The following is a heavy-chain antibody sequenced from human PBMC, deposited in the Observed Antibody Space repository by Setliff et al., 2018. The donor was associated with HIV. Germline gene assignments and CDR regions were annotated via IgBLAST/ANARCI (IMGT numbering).Heavy chain of an antibody. V-gene: IGHV1-58*02. D-gene: IGHD1-20*01. Sequence: PSVKVSCKTSGFTFSRSTIQWVRQARGQPLEWVGWISIGSGLTKYEQKFHGRVTFTRDMSTSTAYMEVSSLRSDDTAVYYCAAEINTDNNCCWFDPWGQGTLVTVSS. CDR3: AAEINTDNNCCWFDP. CDR2: ISIGSGLT. J-gene: IGHJ5*02. CDR1: GFTFSRST.